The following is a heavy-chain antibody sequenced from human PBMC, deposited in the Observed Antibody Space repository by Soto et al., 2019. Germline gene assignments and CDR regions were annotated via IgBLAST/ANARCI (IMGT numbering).Heavy chain of an antibody. D-gene: IGHD6-13*01. CDR3: AKENRGSSWFYYYYGMDV. Sequence: GGSLRLSCAASGFTFSIYAMSWVRQAPGKGLEWVSAISGSGGSTYYADSVKGRFTISRDNSKNTLYLQMNSLRAEDTAVYYCAKENRGSSWFYYYYGMDVWGQGTTVTVSS. CDR1: GFTFSIYA. CDR2: ISGSGGST. V-gene: IGHV3-23*01. J-gene: IGHJ6*02.